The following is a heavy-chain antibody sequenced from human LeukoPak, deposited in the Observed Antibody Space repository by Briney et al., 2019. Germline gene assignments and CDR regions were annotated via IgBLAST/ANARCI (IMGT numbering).Heavy chain of an antibody. CDR3: ARYGSGSTWFDP. Sequence: PSETLSLTCTVSGGSISSDNYQWSCIRQPPGKGLEWIGYINYSGSTYYNPSLKSRLTISVDTSKNHFSLKLSSVTAADTAVYYCARYGSGSTWFDPWGQGTLVTVSS. CDR1: GGSISSDNYQ. D-gene: IGHD3-10*01. CDR2: INYSGST. V-gene: IGHV4-30-4*01. J-gene: IGHJ5*02.